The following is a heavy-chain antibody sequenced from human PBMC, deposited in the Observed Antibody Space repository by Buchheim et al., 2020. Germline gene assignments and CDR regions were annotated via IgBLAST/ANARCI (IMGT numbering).Heavy chain of an antibody. CDR2: INGGSNAI. Sequence: AQLVESGGTLVQPGGSLRLSCAVSGFTFSNYNMNWVRQAPGKGLEWVSYINGGSNAIYYADSVKGRFTISRDNAKNSLYLQMSSLRAEDTAVYYCAREKSYSDFWSGYYDYWGQGTL. CDR1: GFTFSNYN. CDR3: AREKSYSDFWSGYYDY. V-gene: IGHV3-48*01. D-gene: IGHD3-3*01. J-gene: IGHJ4*02.